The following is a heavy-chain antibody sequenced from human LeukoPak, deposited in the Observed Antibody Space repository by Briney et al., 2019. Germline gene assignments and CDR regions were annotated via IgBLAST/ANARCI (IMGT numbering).Heavy chain of an antibody. CDR3: VRGKSGYRKSHMPVDY. Sequence: GASVKVSCKASGGTFSSYAISWVRQAPGQGLEWMGGIIPIFGTANYAQKFQGRVTITADESTSTAYMELSSLRSEDTAVYYCVRGKSGYRKSHMPVDYWGQGTLVTVSS. CDR1: GGTFSSYA. J-gene: IGHJ4*02. CDR2: IIPIFGTA. D-gene: IGHD5-18*01. V-gene: IGHV1-69*01.